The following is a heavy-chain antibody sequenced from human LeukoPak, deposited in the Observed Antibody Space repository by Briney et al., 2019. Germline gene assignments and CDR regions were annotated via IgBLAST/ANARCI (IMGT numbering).Heavy chain of an antibody. CDR3: ARVDRSAQQWALAF. CDR1: GFTFSSIE. CDR2: ISTSTSYI. Sequence: PGGSLRLSCAASGFTFSSIEFNWDRQAPGKGLEWISYISTSTSYIYYADSVKGRFTISRYNAQNSLYLQMNSLRADDTAVYYCARVDRSAQQWALAFWGQGTLVTVS. J-gene: IGHJ4*02. D-gene: IGHD1/OR15-1a*01. V-gene: IGHV3-48*03.